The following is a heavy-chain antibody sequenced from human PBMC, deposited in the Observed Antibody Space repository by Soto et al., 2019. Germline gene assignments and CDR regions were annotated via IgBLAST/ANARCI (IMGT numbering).Heavy chain of an antibody. CDR1: GGSISSGAYF. Sequence: KTSETLSLTCTVSGGSISSGAYFWNWIRQSPGKGLEWLGYISYIGSTYYNPSLKSRLSISRDTSKNQFSLKMTSVIDADTAVYFCARGIHGSSQYINVFDPWGQGAPVTVSS. CDR3: ARGIHGSSQYINVFDP. CDR2: ISYIGST. J-gene: IGHJ5*02. D-gene: IGHD2-15*01. V-gene: IGHV4-30-4*01.